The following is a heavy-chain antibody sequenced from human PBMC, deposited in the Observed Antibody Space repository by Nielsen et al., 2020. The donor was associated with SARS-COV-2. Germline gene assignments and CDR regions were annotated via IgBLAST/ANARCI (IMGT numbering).Heavy chain of an antibody. V-gene: IGHV5-10-1*01. Sequence: KVSCKGSGYSFTSYWISWVRQMPGKGLEWMGRIDPSDSYTNYSPSFQGHVTISADKSISTAYLQWSSLKASDTAMYYCARHMVYFGDTAMANFDYWGQGTLVTVSS. D-gene: IGHD5-18*01. CDR2: IDPSDSYT. CDR1: GYSFTSYW. CDR3: ARHMVYFGDTAMANFDY. J-gene: IGHJ4*02.